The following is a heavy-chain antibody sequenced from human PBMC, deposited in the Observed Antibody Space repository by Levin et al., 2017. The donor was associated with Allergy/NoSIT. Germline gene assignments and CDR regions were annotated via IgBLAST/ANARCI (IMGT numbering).Heavy chain of an antibody. CDR3: ARFRVKMYSSSYQGYYFDY. Sequence: SETLSLTCAVSGGSISSSNWWSWVRQPPGKGLEWIGEIYHSGSTNYNPSLKSRVTISVDKSKNQFSLKLSSVTAADTAVYYCARFRVKMYSSSYQGYYFDYWGQGTLVTVSS. V-gene: IGHV4-4*02. CDR1: GGSISSSNW. D-gene: IGHD6-6*01. J-gene: IGHJ4*02. CDR2: IYHSGST.